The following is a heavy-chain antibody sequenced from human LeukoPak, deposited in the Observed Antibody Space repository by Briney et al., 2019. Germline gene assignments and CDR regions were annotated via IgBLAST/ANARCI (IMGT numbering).Heavy chain of an antibody. CDR2: ISAYNGNT. Sequence: GASVKVSCRASGGTFSSYAISWVRQAPGQGLEWMGWISAYNGNTNYAQKLQGRVTMTTDTSTSTAYMELRSPRSDDTAVYYCAREGTDLLYAFDIWGQGTMVTVSS. J-gene: IGHJ3*02. CDR1: GGTFSSYA. CDR3: AREGTDLLYAFDI. D-gene: IGHD2-15*01. V-gene: IGHV1-18*01.